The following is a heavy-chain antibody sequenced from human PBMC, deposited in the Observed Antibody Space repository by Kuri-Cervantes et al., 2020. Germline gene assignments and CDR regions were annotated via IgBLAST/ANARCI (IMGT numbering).Heavy chain of an antibody. CDR2: ISWNSGSI. CDR3: GVWATTVA. Sequence: SLKISCAASGFTFDDYAMHWVRQAPGKGLEWVSGISWNSGSIGYADSVKGRFTISRDNARNSLYLQMTSLRTDDTAVYYCGVWATTVAGGQGTLVTVSS. D-gene: IGHD6-19*01. J-gene: IGHJ4*02. V-gene: IGHV3-9*01. CDR1: GFTFDDYA.